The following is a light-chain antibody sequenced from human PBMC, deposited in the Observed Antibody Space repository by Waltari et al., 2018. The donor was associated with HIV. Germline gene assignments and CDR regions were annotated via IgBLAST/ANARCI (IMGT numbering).Light chain of an antibody. CDR3: ASWEASLNGWV. V-gene: IGLV1-44*01. CDR2: GNY. J-gene: IGLJ3*02. Sequence: QSVVTQPPSVSGTPGQTVTISCSGSTSTIGIKTVNWYQHLPVTAPKRLIYGNYRRPSGVPDRFSASNSGTSASLAISGLQSEDEADYYCASWEASLNGWVFGGGTKLTVL. CDR1: TSTIGIKT.